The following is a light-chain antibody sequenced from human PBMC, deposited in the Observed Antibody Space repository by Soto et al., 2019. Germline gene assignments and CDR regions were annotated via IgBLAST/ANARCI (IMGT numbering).Light chain of an antibody. CDR3: LQHNSDPIT. CDR1: QGISSY. J-gene: IGKJ5*01. Sequence: AIEMTPSPSSLAASVEDRVTITCRASQGISSYLAWYQQKPGKAPKLLIYAASTLQSGVPSRFSGSGSGTDFTLTISCLQSEDFATYYCLQHNSDPITFGQGTRLEI. CDR2: AAS. V-gene: IGKV1-8*01.